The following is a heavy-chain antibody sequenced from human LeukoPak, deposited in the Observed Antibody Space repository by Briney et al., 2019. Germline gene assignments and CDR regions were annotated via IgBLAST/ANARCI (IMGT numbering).Heavy chain of an antibody. D-gene: IGHD3-22*01. Sequence: SVKVSCKASGGTFSSYAISWVRQAPGQGLEWMGGIIPIFGTANYAQKFQGRVTITADKSTSTAYMELSSLRSDDTAVYYCAREDSSGYAIDYWGQGTLVTVSS. V-gene: IGHV1-69*06. CDR1: GGTFSSYA. CDR2: IIPIFGTA. J-gene: IGHJ4*02. CDR3: AREDSSGYAIDY.